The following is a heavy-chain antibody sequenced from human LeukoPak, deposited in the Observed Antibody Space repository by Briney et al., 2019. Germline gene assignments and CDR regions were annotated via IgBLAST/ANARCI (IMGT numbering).Heavy chain of an antibody. CDR3: ARQVTVGATISY. J-gene: IGHJ4*02. CDR2: IYYSGST. V-gene: IGHV4-59*08. Sequence: SETLSLTCTVSGGSISSYYWSWIRQPPGKVLEWIGYIYYSGSTNYNPSLKSRVTISVDTSKNQFSLKLSSVTAADTAVYYCARQVTVGATISYWGQGTLVTVSS. D-gene: IGHD1-26*01. CDR1: GGSISSYY.